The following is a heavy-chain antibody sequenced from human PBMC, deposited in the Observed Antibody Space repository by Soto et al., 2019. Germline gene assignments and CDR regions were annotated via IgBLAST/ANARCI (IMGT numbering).Heavy chain of an antibody. J-gene: IGHJ4*02. D-gene: IGHD2-21*01. CDR3: AKAQSGSSDFYFDD. CDR2: ITWDGASA. Sequence: EVQLVESGGVVVQPGGSLRLSCAATGFTFDDYTMHWVRQALGKGLDWVALITWDGASAYYADSVKGRFTVSRDNSKNSLYLYLNSLKTEDTTFYYCAKAQSGSSDFYFDDWGQGTLVTVSS. V-gene: IGHV3-43*01. CDR1: GFTFDDYT.